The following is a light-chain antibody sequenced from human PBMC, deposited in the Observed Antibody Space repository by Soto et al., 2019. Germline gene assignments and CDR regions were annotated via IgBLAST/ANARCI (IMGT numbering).Light chain of an antibody. J-gene: IGKJ4*01. CDR1: QIVSSN. CDR2: GAS. CDR3: QQNNNWPLT. V-gene: IGKV3-15*01. Sequence: EIVMTQSPATLSVSPGERATLSGRASQIVSSNLAWYQQKPGQAPRLLIYGASTRATGIPARFSGSGSGTEFTLTISSLQSEDFAVYYCQQNNNWPLTFGGGTKVEIK.